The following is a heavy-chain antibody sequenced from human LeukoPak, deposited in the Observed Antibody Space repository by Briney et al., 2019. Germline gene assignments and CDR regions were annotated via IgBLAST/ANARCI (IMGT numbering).Heavy chain of an antibody. Sequence: SETLSLICTVYGGSISTYYSSWIRQPPRKGLEWIGYIFYTGTTHYNPSLMSRDAISLDTSKNQFSLKLRSVTDADTAVYYCARGDNGDYEREFWGQGKLVTVSS. J-gene: IGHJ4*02. D-gene: IGHD4-17*01. V-gene: IGHV4-59*01. CDR1: GGSISTYY. CDR3: ARGDNGDYEREF. CDR2: IFYTGTT.